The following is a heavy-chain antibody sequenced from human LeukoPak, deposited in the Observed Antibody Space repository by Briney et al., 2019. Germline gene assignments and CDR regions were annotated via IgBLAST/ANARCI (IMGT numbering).Heavy chain of an antibody. D-gene: IGHD3-16*01. CDR2: SAYSGTT. V-gene: IGHV4-39*01. Sequence: PSETLSLAFSVSGDSISISAYYWGWIRQPPGKGLEWIGSSAYSGTTDFHSSLKSRVTMPADTSKNQFFLNLTSVTAADTAVYYCARHLKGDLSCIHSWGPGILVTVSS. J-gene: IGHJ4*02. CDR3: ARHLKGDLSCIHS. CDR1: GDSISISAYY.